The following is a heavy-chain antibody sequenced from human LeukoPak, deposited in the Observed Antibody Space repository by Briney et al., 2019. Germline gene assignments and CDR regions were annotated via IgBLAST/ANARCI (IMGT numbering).Heavy chain of an antibody. V-gene: IGHV3-7*01. CDR3: AREGWSSGWYVRDYYYGMDV. CDR2: IKQDGSEK. CDR1: VFTFSIYW. D-gene: IGHD6-19*01. J-gene: IGHJ6*02. Sequence: GGSLRLSCAGSVFTFSIYWMSWVRQAPGNGLEWVSNIKQDGSEKYYVDSVKGRFTISRDNANNSLYLQMNSRRADDTSVYYCAREGWSSGWYVRDYYYGMDVWGQGTTVTVSS.